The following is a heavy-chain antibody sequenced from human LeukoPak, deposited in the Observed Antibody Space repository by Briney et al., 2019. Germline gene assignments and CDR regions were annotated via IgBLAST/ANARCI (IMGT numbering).Heavy chain of an antibody. CDR2: IFTSGST. J-gene: IGHJ4*02. CDR3: ARFDSSSWSYYFDY. CDR1: GGSISSYY. D-gene: IGHD6-13*01. Sequence: SETLSLTCTVSGGSISSYYWSWIRQPAGKELEWIGHIFTSGSTNYNPSLKSRVTISVDKSKNQFSLKLISVTAADTAVYYCARFDSSSWSYYFDYWGQGTLVTVSS. V-gene: IGHV4-4*07.